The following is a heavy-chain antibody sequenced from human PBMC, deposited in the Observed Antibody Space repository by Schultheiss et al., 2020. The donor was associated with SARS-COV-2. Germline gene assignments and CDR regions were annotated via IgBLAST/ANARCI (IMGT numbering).Heavy chain of an antibody. D-gene: IGHD3-10*01. V-gene: IGHV5-51*01. Sequence: GGSLRLSCRGSGYMFTSYWIGWVRQMPGKGLEWMGIIYPGDSDTRYSPAFQGQVTISADKSISTAYLQWSSLKASDTAMYYCARRYHYYGSGTSAFDIWGQGTMVTVSS. CDR2: IYPGDSDT. J-gene: IGHJ3*02. CDR3: ARRYHYYGSGTSAFDI. CDR1: GYMFTSYW.